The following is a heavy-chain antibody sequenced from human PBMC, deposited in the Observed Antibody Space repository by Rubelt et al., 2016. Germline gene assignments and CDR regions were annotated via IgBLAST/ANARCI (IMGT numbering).Heavy chain of an antibody. CDR1: GYSISSGYY. CDR3: ARHLAAAGTKYFDY. J-gene: IGHJ4*02. D-gene: IGHD6-13*01. V-gene: IGHV4-38-2*02. Sequence: QVQLQESGPGLVKPSETLSLTCTVSGYSISSGYYWGWIRQPPGKGLEWIGSIYHSGSTYYNPSLKSWVPIPVARSKNRSSRKVGLVTAADTALYYCARHLAAAGTKYFDYWGQGTLVTVSS. CDR2: IYHSGST.